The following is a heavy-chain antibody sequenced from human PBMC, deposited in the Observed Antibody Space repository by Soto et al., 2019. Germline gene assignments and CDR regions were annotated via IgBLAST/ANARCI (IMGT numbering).Heavy chain of an antibody. CDR1: GFIFNNFA. CDR2: ITTSDDIT. Sequence: EVQLFESGGGLVEPGESLRLSCAASGFIFNNFAMSWVRQAPGKGLEWVSTITTSDDITYSADSVRGRFTISRDNSANPLFLQMSSLRGDDTATYYCTKGDSTGYFDPSSGYSTPDHWGQGNLVTVSS. J-gene: IGHJ5*02. V-gene: IGHV3-23*01. CDR3: TKGDSTGYFDPSSGYSTPDH. D-gene: IGHD3-3*01.